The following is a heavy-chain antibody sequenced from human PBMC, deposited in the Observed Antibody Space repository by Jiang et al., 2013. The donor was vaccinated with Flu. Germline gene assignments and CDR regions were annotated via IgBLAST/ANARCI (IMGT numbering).Heavy chain of an antibody. D-gene: IGHD3-22*01. CDR1: GGSISSSSYY. CDR2: IYYSGST. Sequence: TLSLTCTVSGGSISSSSYYWGWIRQPPGKGLEWIGSIYYSGSTYYNPSLKSRVTISVDTSKNQFSLKLSSVTAADTAVYYCASPYYDSSGYYSVEDQDAFDIWGQGTMVTVSS. CDR3: ASPYYDSSGYYSVEDQDAFDI. J-gene: IGHJ3*02. V-gene: IGHV4-39*01.